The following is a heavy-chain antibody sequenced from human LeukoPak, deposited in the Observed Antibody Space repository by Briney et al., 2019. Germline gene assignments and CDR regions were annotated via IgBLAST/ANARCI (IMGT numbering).Heavy chain of an antibody. CDR1: GYTFTGYY. CDR3: APSGGSSSNLFDY. J-gene: IGHJ4*02. V-gene: IGHV1-2*02. CDR2: INPNSGGT. D-gene: IGHD2-15*01. Sequence: ASVKVSCKASGYTFTGYYMHWVRQAPGQGLEWMGWINPNSGGTNYAQKFQGRVTMTGDTSISTAYMELSRLRSDDTAVYYCAPSGGSSSNLFDYWGQGTLVTVSS.